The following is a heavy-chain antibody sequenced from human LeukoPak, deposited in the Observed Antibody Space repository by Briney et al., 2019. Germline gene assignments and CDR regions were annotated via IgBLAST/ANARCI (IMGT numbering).Heavy chain of an antibody. CDR1: GFTFSNYN. CDR2: MCRSRNYI. Sequence: NPGGPQRLSCAASGFTFSNYNMNGARHARGGGRVWLTFMCRSRNYIYYGDPIKGRFTISRDNAKNSLYLQMNILRAEDTAMYYCASRFKDCSGGSCYLYYFDYWGQGTLVTVSS. J-gene: IGHJ4*02. V-gene: IGHV3-21*01. CDR3: ASRFKDCSGGSCYLYYFDY. D-gene: IGHD2-15*01.